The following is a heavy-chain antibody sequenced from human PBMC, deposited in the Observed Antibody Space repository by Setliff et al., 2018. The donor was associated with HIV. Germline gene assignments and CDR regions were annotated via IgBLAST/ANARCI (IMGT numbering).Heavy chain of an antibody. CDR1: CDSISTDY. V-gene: IGHV4-59*08. CDR3: ARHSPSDY. CDR2: IYNSAST. Sequence: SETLSLTCTVSCDSISTDYWTWIRQPPGKGLEWIGYIYNSASTSYNPSLKSRVTISVDTSKNQFSRKLASVTAADTTLYYCARHSPSDYWGQGTLGTVSS. J-gene: IGHJ4*02.